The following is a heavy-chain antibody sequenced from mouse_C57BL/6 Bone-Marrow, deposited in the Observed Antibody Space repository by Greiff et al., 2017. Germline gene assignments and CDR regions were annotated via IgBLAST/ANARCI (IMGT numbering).Heavy chain of an antibody. J-gene: IGHJ3*01. CDR1: GFTFSSYG. V-gene: IGHV5-6*01. CDR2: ISSGGSYT. Sequence: EVQVVESGGDLVKPGGSLKLSCAASGFTFSSYGMSWVRQTPDKRLEWVATISSGGSYTYYPDSVKGRFTISRDNAKNTLYLQMSSLKSEDTAMYYCARRGFSWFAYWAKGLWSLSLQ. CDR3: ARRGFSWFAY.